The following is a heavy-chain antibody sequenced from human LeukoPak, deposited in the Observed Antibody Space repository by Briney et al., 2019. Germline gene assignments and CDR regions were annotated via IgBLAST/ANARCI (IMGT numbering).Heavy chain of an antibody. D-gene: IGHD3-3*01. J-gene: IGHJ5*02. CDR3: AIKQAVIIGRFDP. CDR1: GGTFSSYA. Sequence: SVRVSCKASGGTFSSYAISWVRQAPGQGLEWMGGIIPIFGTANYAQKFQGRVTITTDESTSTAYMELSSLRSEDTAVYYCAIKQAVIIGRFDPWGQGTLVTVSS. V-gene: IGHV1-69*05. CDR2: IIPIFGTA.